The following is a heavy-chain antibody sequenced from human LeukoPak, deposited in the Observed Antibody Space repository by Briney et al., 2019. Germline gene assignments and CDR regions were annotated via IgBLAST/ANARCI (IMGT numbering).Heavy chain of an antibody. V-gene: IGHV4-34*01. CDR3: ARARAYYYGSGSYFDY. D-gene: IGHD3-10*01. J-gene: IGHJ4*02. CDR2: INHSGST. Sequence: SETLSLTCAVYGGSFSGYYWSWIRQPPGKGLEWIGEINHSGSTNYNPSLKSRVTISVDTSKNQFSLKLSSVTAADTAVYYCARARAYYYGSGSYFDYWGQGTLVTVSS. CDR1: GGSFSGYY.